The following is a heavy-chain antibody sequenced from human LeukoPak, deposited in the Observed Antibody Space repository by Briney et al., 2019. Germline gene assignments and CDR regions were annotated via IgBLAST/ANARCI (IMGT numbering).Heavy chain of an antibody. J-gene: IGHJ4*02. CDR2: ISHDGII. CDR3: ARDWVYKIDY. CDR1: GFTFSSYW. Sequence: GGSLRLSCAASGFTFSSYWMSWVRQAPGKGLVWVSRISHDGIISYADSVTGRFTISRDNAKNTLILQMNSLRVEDTAVYYCARDWVYKIDYWGRGTLVTVSS. V-gene: IGHV3-74*01. D-gene: IGHD5-24*01.